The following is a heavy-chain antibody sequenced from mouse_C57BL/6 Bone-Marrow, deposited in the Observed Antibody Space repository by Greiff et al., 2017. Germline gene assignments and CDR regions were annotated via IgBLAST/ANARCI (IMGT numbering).Heavy chain of an antibody. J-gene: IGHJ3*01. Sequence: EVMLVESGEGLVKPGGSLKLSCAASGFTFSSYAMSWVRQTPEKSLEWVAYISSGGDYIYYADTVKGRFPISRDNARNTLYLQMSSLKSDDTAMYYCTRDDGDGCAYWGQGTLVTVSA. D-gene: IGHD3-3*01. CDR1: GFTFSSYA. V-gene: IGHV5-9-1*02. CDR2: ISSGGDYI. CDR3: TRDDGDGCAY.